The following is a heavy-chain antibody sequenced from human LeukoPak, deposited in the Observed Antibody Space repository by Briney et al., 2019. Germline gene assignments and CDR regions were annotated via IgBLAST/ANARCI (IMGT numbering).Heavy chain of an antibody. CDR2: MYYRGTI. D-gene: IGHD1-1*01. Sequence: SETLSLTCSVSGGSISSNYWSWIRQAPGKGLEWIGYMYYRGTIRYSRSLKSRVPMSVDLSKNLFSLKLTSVPAADTAVYYCARVLLAGTTDYWGQGTLVTVSS. V-gene: IGHV4-59*01. J-gene: IGHJ4*02. CDR3: ARVLLAGTTDY. CDR1: GGSISSNY.